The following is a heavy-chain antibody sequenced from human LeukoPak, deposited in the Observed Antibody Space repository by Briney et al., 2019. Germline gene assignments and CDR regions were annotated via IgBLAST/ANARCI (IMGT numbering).Heavy chain of an antibody. CDR2: ISWSSGHM. J-gene: IGHJ2*01. V-gene: IGHV3-9*01. Sequence: PGRSLRLSCAASAFRFYDYAMHWVRQGPGKGLEWVSGISWSSGHMEYADSVKGRFTISRDNARNSLYLQMDGLRREDTALYYCVRSVVVVAATPTHFDLWGRGTQVIVSS. CDR3: VRSVVVVAATPTHFDL. D-gene: IGHD2-15*01. CDR1: AFRFYDYA.